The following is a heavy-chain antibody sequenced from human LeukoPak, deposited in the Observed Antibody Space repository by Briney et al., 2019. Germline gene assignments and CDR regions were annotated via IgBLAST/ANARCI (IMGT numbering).Heavy chain of an antibody. J-gene: IGHJ5*02. Sequence: GGSLRLSCAASGFTFSSYAMSWVRQAPGKGLEWVSAISGSGGSTYYADSVKGRFTISRDNAKNSLYLQMNSLRAEDTAVYYCASGDYSYNWFDPWGQGTLVTVSS. CDR2: ISGSGGST. D-gene: IGHD4-17*01. V-gene: IGHV3-23*01. CDR3: ASGDYSYNWFDP. CDR1: GFTFSSYA.